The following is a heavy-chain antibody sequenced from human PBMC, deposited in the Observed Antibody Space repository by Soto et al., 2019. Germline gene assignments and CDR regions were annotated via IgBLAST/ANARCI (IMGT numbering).Heavy chain of an antibody. D-gene: IGHD3-3*01. V-gene: IGHV3-21*01. Sequence: VQLVESGGGLVKPGGSLRLSCAASGFTFTMNWVRQAPGKGLEWLSSITGGGLYIHYADSLRGRFTISRDNAKNSVFLQMNSLGADDSAVYYCARVRRGVVIMNMDLWGEGTTVTVSS. J-gene: IGHJ6*04. CDR2: ITGGGLYI. CDR1: GFTFT. CDR3: ARVRRGVVIMNMDL.